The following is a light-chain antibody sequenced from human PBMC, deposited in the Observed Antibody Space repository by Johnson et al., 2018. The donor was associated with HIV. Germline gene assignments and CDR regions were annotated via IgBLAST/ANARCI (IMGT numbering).Light chain of an antibody. CDR2: ENN. J-gene: IGLJ1*01. CDR3: GTWDSGLSAGHV. CDR1: SSNIGSND. Sequence: QSVLTQPPSVSAAPGQKVTISCSASSSNIGSNDVSWYQQFPGAAPKLLIYENNKRPSGIPDRISGSKSGTSATLGITGLQTGDEADYYCGTWDSGLSAGHVFGTGTKVTVL. V-gene: IGLV1-51*02.